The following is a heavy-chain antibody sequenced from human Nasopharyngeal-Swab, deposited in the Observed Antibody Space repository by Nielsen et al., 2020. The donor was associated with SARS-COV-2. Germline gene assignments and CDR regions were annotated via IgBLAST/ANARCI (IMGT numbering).Heavy chain of an antibody. Sequence: WIRQPPGKGLEWVAVIWYDGSNKYYADSVKGRFTISRDNSKNTLYLQMNSLRAEDTAVYYCARDFSSSWYSYYYYGMDVWGQGTTVTVSS. V-gene: IGHV3-33*01. CDR3: ARDFSSSWYSYYYYGMDV. J-gene: IGHJ6*02. D-gene: IGHD6-13*01. CDR2: IWYDGSNK.